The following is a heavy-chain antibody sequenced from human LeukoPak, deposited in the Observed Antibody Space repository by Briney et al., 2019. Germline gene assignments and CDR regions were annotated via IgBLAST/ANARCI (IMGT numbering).Heavy chain of an antibody. CDR3: ASFGGYSSSWQYYYYYMDV. D-gene: IGHD6-13*01. CDR1: GYTFTGYY. J-gene: IGHJ6*03. V-gene: IGHV1-46*01. Sequence: GASVKVSCKASGYTFTGYYMHWVRQAPGQGLEWMGIINPSGGSTSYAQKFQGRVTMTRDTSTSTVYMELSSLRSEDTAVYYCASFGGYSSSWQYYYYYMDVWGKGTTVTVSS. CDR2: INPSGGST.